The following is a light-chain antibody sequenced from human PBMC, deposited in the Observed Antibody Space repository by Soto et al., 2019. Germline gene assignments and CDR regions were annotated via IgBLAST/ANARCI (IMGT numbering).Light chain of an antibody. CDR2: DVS. V-gene: IGLV2-14*01. CDR3: SSYTTSNTYV. J-gene: IGLJ1*01. CDR1: SSDVGTYDY. Sequence: QSALTQPASVSGSPGQSIAISCTGTSSDVGTYDYVSWFQQHPGKAPELMIFDVSNRPSGVSDRFSGSKSGSTASLTISWLQAEDEADYYCSSYTTSNTYVFGNGTKVTVL.